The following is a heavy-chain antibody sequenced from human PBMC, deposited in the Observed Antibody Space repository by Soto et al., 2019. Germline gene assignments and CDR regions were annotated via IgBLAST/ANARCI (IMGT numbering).Heavy chain of an antibody. CDR2: IIPIFGTA. J-gene: IGHJ6*02. CDR3: ARGIGVGASLTGMDV. D-gene: IGHD1-26*01. V-gene: IGHV1-69*06. Sequence: GXSVKVSCEASGGTFSSYAISWVRQAPVQGLEWMGGIIPIFGTANYAQKFQGRVTITADKSTSTAYMELSSLRSEDTAVYYCARGIGVGASLTGMDVWGQGTTVTVSS. CDR1: GGTFSSYA.